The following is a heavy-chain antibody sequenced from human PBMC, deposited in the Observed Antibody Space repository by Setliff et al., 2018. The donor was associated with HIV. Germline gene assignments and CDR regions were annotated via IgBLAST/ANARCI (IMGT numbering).Heavy chain of an antibody. V-gene: IGHV3-7*01. D-gene: IGHD1-26*01. Sequence: GGSLRLSCAASGFTFSNYWMSWVRQAPGKGLEWVVHINQDGSEKNHVDSVKGRFTISRDNARNSLYLQMNSLKADDTAVYYCARLGYSGSLVGAFDIWGQGTMVTVSS. CDR2: INQDGSEK. J-gene: IGHJ3*02. CDR3: ARLGYSGSLVGAFDI. CDR1: GFTFSNYW.